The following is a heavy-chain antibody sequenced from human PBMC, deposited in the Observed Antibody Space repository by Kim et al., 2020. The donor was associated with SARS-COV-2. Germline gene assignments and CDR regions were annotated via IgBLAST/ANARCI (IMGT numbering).Heavy chain of an antibody. Sequence: ASVKVSCKASGYNFTADWIYWVRQAPGQGLEWMGAINPGSGATTYAQNFQGRVSMTRDTSASTFYMEVTSLRSEDTAVYYCAIGRGNDYWGQGTLITVSS. D-gene: IGHD3-10*01. V-gene: IGHV1-46*01. CDR3: AIGRGNDY. J-gene: IGHJ4*02. CDR1: GYNFTADW. CDR2: INPGSGAT.